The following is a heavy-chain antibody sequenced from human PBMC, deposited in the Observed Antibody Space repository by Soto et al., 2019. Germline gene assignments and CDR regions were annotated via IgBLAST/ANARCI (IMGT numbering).Heavy chain of an antibody. CDR2: IKQDGSEK. D-gene: IGHD3-22*01. Sequence: GSPRLSCAASGFTFSSYWMSRVRQAPGKGLGWVANIKQDGSEKYYVDSVKGRFTISRDNAKNSLYLQMNSLRAEDTAVYYCARVRYDSSGYEVYFDYWGQG. V-gene: IGHV3-7*01. CDR1: GFTFSSYW. CDR3: ARVRYDSSGYEVYFDY. J-gene: IGHJ4*02.